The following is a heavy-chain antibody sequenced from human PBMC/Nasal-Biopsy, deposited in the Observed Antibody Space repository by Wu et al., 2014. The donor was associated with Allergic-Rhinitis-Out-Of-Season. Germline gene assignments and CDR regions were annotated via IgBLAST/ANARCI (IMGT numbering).Heavy chain of an antibody. Sequence: TLSLTCTVSGGSMSTTSYYWGWIRQPPGKGLEWIANIFYSGDSYYNPSLKSRVIISVDTSGNQFSLKLSSVTAADTAVYYCARVAYYVGLALQFESWGQGTLVSVSS. D-gene: IGHD2/OR15-2a*01. CDR3: ARVAYYVGLALQFES. V-gene: IGHV4-39*01. J-gene: IGHJ4*02. CDR1: GGSMSTTSYY. CDR2: IFYSGDS.